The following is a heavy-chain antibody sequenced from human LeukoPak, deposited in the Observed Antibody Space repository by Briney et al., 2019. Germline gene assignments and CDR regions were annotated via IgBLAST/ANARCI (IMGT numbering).Heavy chain of an antibody. CDR2: VHLNGRT. CDR3: AREGGFYRPLDY. Sequence: SETLSLTCDVSGGSISTTNWWTWVRQPPGGGLEWIGEVHLNGRTHYSPSLESRVTMSVDMSENHVSLQLTSVTAADTAVYCCAREGGFYRPLDYSGPGTLVIVSS. D-gene: IGHD2/OR15-2a*01. CDR1: GGSISTTNW. V-gene: IGHV4-4*01. J-gene: IGHJ4*02.